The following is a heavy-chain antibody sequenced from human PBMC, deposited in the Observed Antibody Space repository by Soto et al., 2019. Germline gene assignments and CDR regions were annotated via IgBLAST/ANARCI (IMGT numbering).Heavy chain of an antibody. V-gene: IGHV4-39*01. D-gene: IGHD3-10*01. J-gene: IGHJ5*02. CDR2: IYYSGST. CDR3: ARHALEGFGELQLRTSNWFDP. Sequence: QLQLQESGPGLVKPSETLSLTCTVSGGSISSSSYYWGWIRQPPGKGLEWIGSIYYSGSTYYNPSLKSRVTISVDTSKNHFSLKLSSVTAADTAVYYCARHALEGFGELQLRTSNWFDPWGQGTLVTVSS. CDR1: GGSISSSSYY.